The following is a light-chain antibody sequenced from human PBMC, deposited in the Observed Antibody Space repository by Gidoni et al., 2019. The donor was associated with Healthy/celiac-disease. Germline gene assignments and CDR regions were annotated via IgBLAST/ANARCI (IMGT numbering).Light chain of an antibody. CDR3: QQRSNWHPWT. Sequence: EIVLTQSPATLAWSPGERATLSCRASQRVSSYLDWYKQKHGHAHRLLIYDASNRATGIPARFSGSGSGTDFTLTISSLEPEDFAVYYCQQRSNWHPWTFGQGTKVEIK. V-gene: IGKV3-11*01. CDR1: QRVSSY. J-gene: IGKJ1*01. CDR2: DAS.